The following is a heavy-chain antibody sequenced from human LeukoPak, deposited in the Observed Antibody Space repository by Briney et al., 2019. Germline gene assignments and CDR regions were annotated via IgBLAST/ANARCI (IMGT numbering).Heavy chain of an antibody. J-gene: IGHJ4*02. CDR1: GFTFSSYA. CDR2: ISSNGGST. D-gene: IGHD3-10*01. CDR3: ARWTGAILDY. Sequence: GGSLRLSCAASGFTFSSYAMHWVRQAPGKGLEYVSAISSNGGSTYYANSVKGRFTISRDNSKNTLYLQMGSLRAEDIAVYYCARWTGAILDYWGQGTLVTVSS. V-gene: IGHV3-64*01.